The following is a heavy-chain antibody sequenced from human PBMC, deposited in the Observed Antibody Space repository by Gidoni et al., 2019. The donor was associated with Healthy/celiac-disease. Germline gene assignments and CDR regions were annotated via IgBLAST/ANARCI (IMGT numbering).Heavy chain of an antibody. J-gene: IGHJ2*01. V-gene: IGHV4-38-2*02. D-gene: IGHD2-21*02. CDR1: GSSISSGNY. CDR2: IYHSGSI. CDR3: VRDGPHIVVVTATTNWYFDR. Sequence: QGHLQESRPGLLKHSETLSRTCTVPGSSISSGNYWGWIRQRPGKGLEWIGGIYHSGSIYYNPSIKSRVPISVDTSKNHVSLMLSSVTCADTAVYYCVRDGPHIVVVTATTNWYFDRWGRGTLVTVSS.